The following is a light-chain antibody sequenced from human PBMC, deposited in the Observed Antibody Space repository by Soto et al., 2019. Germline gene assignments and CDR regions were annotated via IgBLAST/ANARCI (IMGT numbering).Light chain of an antibody. V-gene: IGKV1-5*03. CDR2: KAS. Sequence: DIQMTQSPSTLSASVGDRVTITCRASESISSWLAWYQQKPGKAPNLLIYKASSLQSGVPSRFSGSGSGTEFTLTISSLQPADFATYYCQQYTTNLWTFGQGTKVEIK. CDR1: ESISSW. J-gene: IGKJ1*01. CDR3: QQYTTNLWT.